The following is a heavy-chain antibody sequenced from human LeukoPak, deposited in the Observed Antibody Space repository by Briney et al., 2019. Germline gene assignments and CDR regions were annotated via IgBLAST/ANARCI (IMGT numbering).Heavy chain of an antibody. V-gene: IGHV4-38-2*02. J-gene: IGHJ4*02. CDR3: VQGAALSDY. CDR1: GYSISSGYY. CDR2: IYPSGTT. Sequence: SETLSLTCTVSGYSISSGYYWGWIRQPPGKGLEWIGNIYPSGTTYYNPSLKTRVTISVDTSKNQFSLKLSSVTAADTAVYYCVQGAALSDYWGQGTLVTVSS. D-gene: IGHD4/OR15-4a*01.